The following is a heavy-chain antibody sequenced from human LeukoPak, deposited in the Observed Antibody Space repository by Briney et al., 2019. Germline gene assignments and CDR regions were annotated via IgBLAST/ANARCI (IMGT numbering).Heavy chain of an antibody. CDR2: FHSSGTT. CDR1: GDSIRSSSYF. D-gene: IGHD6-6*01. Sequence: PSETLSLTCSVSGDSIRSSSYFWGWIRQSPGKGLEWIGSFHSSGTTFYNPSLKSRVTISVDTSKNQFSLKVSSVIAADTAVYYCARQEGSSSSSYYYYNIDVWGQGTTVTVSS. CDR3: ARQEGSSSSSYYYYNIDV. J-gene: IGHJ6*02. V-gene: IGHV4-39*01.